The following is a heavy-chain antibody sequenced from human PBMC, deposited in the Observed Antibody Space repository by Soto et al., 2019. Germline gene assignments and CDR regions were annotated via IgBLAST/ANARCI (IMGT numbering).Heavy chain of an antibody. D-gene: IGHD3-9*01. V-gene: IGHV3-33*01. CDR3: ARDFGWPPLEVDV. J-gene: IGHJ6*02. Sequence: QVQLVESGGGVVQPGRSLRLFFAASGFTFSSHGMHWVRQAPGKGLEWVAVIWYDGSNKYYADSVKGRFTISRDNSKNTLYLQMNSLRAEDTAVYYCARDFGWPPLEVDVWGQGTTVTVSS. CDR1: GFTFSSHG. CDR2: IWYDGSNK.